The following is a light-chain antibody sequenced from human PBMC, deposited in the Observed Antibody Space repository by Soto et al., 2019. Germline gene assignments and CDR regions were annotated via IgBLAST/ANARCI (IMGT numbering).Light chain of an antibody. V-gene: IGKV1-9*01. CDR2: GAS. J-gene: IGKJ5*01. CDR1: QAISNS. Sequence: DIRGTKSASLLSASTCNTFTITCRASQAISNSLAWSQQTPGKAPKLLLRGASSLHRGVPSRFSGSGSRTDFTLTITHLQSEDFATYYCQHYLNYPNTFGQGTRLEIK. CDR3: QHYLNYPNT.